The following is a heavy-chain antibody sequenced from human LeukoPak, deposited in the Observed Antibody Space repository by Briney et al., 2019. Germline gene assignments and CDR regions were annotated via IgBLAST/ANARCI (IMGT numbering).Heavy chain of an antibody. CDR2: IRRDGSRI. Sequence: PGGSLRLSCAASGFSFSSYSMNWVRQAPGKGLEWISYIRRDGSRIYYADSVEGRFTISRDNAKNSLYLQMESLRVEDTAVYYCTRDPHALDFWGQGTLVTVSS. V-gene: IGHV3-48*01. CDR1: GFSFSSYS. J-gene: IGHJ4*02. CDR3: TRDPHALDF. D-gene: IGHD2/OR15-2a*01.